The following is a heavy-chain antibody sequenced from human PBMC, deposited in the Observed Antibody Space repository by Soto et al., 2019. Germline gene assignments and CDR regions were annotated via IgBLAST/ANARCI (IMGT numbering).Heavy chain of an antibody. Sequence: ASVKVSCKASGYTFTSYGISWVRQAPGQGPEWMGWISAYNGNTNYAQKLQGRVTMTTDTSTSTAYMELRSLRSDDTAVYYCARDRTGTDWFDPWGQGTLVTVSS. D-gene: IGHD1-1*01. CDR2: ISAYNGNT. J-gene: IGHJ5*02. V-gene: IGHV1-18*04. CDR3: ARDRTGTDWFDP. CDR1: GYTFTSYG.